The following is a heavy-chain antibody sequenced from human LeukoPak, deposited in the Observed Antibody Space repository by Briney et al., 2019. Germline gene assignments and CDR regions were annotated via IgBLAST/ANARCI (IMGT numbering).Heavy chain of an antibody. D-gene: IGHD3-16*02. CDR3: AASSRGALVSLYAY. CDR1: GGSISSDSFY. J-gene: IGHJ4*02. CDR2: INTSGST. Sequence: SETLSLTCTVSGGSISSDSFYWSWIRQPAGKGLEWIGRINTSGSTNYNPSLKGRVTISVDTSKNQFSLKVNSVTAADTAVYHCAASSRGALVSLYAYWGQGTLVTASS. V-gene: IGHV4-61*02.